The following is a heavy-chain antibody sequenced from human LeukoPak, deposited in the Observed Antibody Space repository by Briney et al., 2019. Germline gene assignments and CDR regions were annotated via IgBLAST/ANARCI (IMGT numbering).Heavy chain of an antibody. V-gene: IGHV3-21*01. CDR3: ARVQATYYYDSSGYFLDY. CDR2: ISSSSSYI. CDR1: GFTFSSYS. J-gene: IGHJ4*02. D-gene: IGHD3-22*01. Sequence: PGGSLRLSCAASGFTFSSYSMNWVRQPPGKGLEWVSSISSSSSYIYYADSVKGRFTISRDNAKNSLYLQMNSLRAEDTAVYYCARVQATYYYDSSGYFLDYWGQGTLVTVSS.